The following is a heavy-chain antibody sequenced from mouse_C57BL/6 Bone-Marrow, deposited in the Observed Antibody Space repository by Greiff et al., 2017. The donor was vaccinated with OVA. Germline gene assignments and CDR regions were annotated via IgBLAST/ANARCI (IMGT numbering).Heavy chain of an antibody. CDR3: ARDAPLYYYGSGVYWYFDV. CDR2: SRNKANDYTT. Sequence: EVKLMESGGGLVQSGRSLRLSCATSGFTFSDFYMEWVRQAPGKGLEWIAASRNKANDYTTEYSASVKGRFIVSRDTSQSILYLQMNALRAEDTAIYYCARDAPLYYYGSGVYWYFDVWGTGTTVTVSS. D-gene: IGHD1-1*01. J-gene: IGHJ1*03. V-gene: IGHV7-1*01. CDR1: GFTFSDFY.